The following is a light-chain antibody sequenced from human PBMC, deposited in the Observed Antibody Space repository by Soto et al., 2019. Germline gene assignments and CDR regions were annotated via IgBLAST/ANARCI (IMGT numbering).Light chain of an antibody. V-gene: IGKV1-5*01. J-gene: IGKJ4*01. CDR3: QQYNSYPLT. CDR2: DAS. CDR1: QSFFRW. Sequence: DIQMTQSPSTLSASVGDRVTITCRASQSFFRWLAWYQQKPGRAPKLLIYDASNLQSGVPSRFSGSGAGTEFTLTISSLQPDDFATYYCQQYNSYPLTFGGGTRVEIK.